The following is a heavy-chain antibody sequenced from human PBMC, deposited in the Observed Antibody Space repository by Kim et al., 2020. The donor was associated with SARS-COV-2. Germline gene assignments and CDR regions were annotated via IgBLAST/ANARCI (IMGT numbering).Heavy chain of an antibody. CDR2: IYPGDSDT. Sequence: GESLKISCKGSGYSFTSYWIGWVRQMPGKGLEWMGSIYPGDSDTRDSPSFQGQVTISADKPISTAYLQWSSLKASDNAMYYCASPYCSSTSCYTCFDYWGQGTLVTVSS. V-gene: IGHV5-51*04. J-gene: IGHJ4*02. CDR1: GYSFTSYW. D-gene: IGHD2-2*02. CDR3: ASPYCSSTSCYTCFDY.